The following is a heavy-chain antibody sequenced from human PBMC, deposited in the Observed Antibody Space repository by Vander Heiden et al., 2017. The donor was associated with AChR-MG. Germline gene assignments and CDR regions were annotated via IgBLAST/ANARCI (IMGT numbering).Heavy chain of an antibody. CDR2: IIPIFGTA. CDR3: ARSGPMVQGVIHDY. Sequence: QVQLVQSGAEVKKPGSSVKVSCKASGGTFGSYAISWGRQAPGQGLEWMGGIIPIFGTANYAQKFQGRVTITADESTSTAYMELSSLRSEDTAVYYCARSGPMVQGVIHDYWGQGTLVTVSS. V-gene: IGHV1-69*01. CDR1: GGTFGSYA. J-gene: IGHJ4*02. D-gene: IGHD3-10*01.